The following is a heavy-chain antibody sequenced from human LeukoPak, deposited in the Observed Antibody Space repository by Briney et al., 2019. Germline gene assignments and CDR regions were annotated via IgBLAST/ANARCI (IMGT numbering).Heavy chain of an antibody. CDR2: ISSSSTI. CDR1: GFTFSSYN. J-gene: IGHJ1*01. D-gene: IGHD3-22*01. CDR3: ARGGPVEGYYYDSSGSLQD. V-gene: IGHV3-48*01. Sequence: GGSLRLSCAASGFTFSSYNMNWVRQAPGKGLEWVSYISSSSTIYYADSVKGRFTISRDNAKNSLYLQMNSLRAEDTAVYYCARGGPVEGYYYDSSGSLQDWGQGTLVTVSS.